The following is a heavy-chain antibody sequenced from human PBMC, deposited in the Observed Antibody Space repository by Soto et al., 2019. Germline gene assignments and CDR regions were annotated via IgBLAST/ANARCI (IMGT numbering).Heavy chain of an antibody. D-gene: IGHD3-10*01. J-gene: IGHJ4*02. V-gene: IGHV3-53*02. CDR2: VSSGGAT. CDR1: GFSVSRNY. CDR3: ARVPGRL. Sequence: QLVETGGGLIQPGTSLTLSCAASGFSVSRNYMTWVRQAPGKGLEWVSFVSSGGATFYADSVKGRFILSRDDSQNTMYLQMNNLRAEGTAVYYCARVPGRLWGRGTLVTVAS.